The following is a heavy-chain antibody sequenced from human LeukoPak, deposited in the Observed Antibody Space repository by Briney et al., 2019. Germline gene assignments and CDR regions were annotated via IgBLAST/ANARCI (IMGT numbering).Heavy chain of an antibody. D-gene: IGHD3-3*01. Sequence: PGGSLRLSCAASRFTFSSYWMSWVRQAPGKGLEWVANIKQDGSEKYYVDSVKGRFTISRDNAKNSLYLQMNSLRAEDTAVYYCARETFWSGYYLDYWGQGTLVTVSS. CDR3: ARETFWSGYYLDY. CDR2: IKQDGSEK. CDR1: RFTFSSYW. V-gene: IGHV3-7*01. J-gene: IGHJ4*02.